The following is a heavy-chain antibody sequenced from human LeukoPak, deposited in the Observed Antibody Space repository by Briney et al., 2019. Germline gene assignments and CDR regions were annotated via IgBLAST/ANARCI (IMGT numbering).Heavy chain of an antibody. J-gene: IGHJ6*03. CDR1: GYTLTELS. V-gene: IGHV1-2*02. CDR2: INPNSGGT. Sequence: ASVKVSCKVSGYTLTELSMHWVRQAPGQGLEWMGWINPNSGGTNYAQKFQGRVTMTRDTSISTAYMELSRLRSDDTAVYYCARVGHNYYYYYYMDVWGKGTTVTVSS. CDR3: ARVGHNYYYYYYMDV.